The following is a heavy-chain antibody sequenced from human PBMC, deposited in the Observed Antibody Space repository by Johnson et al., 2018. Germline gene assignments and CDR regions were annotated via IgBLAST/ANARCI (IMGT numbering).Heavy chain of an antibody. CDR2: ISWNSGSI. J-gene: IGHJ6*04. CDR3: AKTQAAGVSLDV. Sequence: EVQLVESGGGLVQPGRSLRLSCAASGFNFDDYAMHWVRQAPGKGLEWVSGISWNSGSIGYADSVKGRFTISRDNVKNSLYLQINSLRAEDTAVYYCAKTQAAGVSLDVWGKGTTVTVSS. V-gene: IGHV3-9*01. CDR1: GFNFDDYA. D-gene: IGHD6-13*01.